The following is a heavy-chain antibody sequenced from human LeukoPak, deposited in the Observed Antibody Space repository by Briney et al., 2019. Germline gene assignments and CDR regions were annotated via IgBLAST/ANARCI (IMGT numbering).Heavy chain of an antibody. V-gene: IGHV3-21*01. CDR3: AGVSDFWSGYYSY. CDR2: ISSGSSYI. CDR1: GFTFSSYS. D-gene: IGHD3-3*01. J-gene: IGHJ4*02. Sequence: GGSLRLSCAASGFTFSSYSMNWVRQAPGKGLEWVSSISSGSSYIYYADSVKGRFTISRDNAKNSLYLQMNSLRAEDTAVYYCAGVSDFWSGYYSYRGQGTLVTVSS.